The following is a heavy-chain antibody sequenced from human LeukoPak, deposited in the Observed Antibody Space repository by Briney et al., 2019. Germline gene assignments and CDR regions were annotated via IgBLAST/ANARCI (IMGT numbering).Heavy chain of an antibody. J-gene: IGHJ3*02. CDR3: ARTPFIAVAAHGAFDI. Sequence: GGSLRLSCAATGFTFSSYSMNWVRQAPGKGLEWVSYISSSSTIYYADSVKGRFTISRDNAKNSLYLQMNSLRAEDTAVYYCARTPFIAVAAHGAFDIWGQGTMVTVSS. V-gene: IGHV3-48*04. D-gene: IGHD6-19*01. CDR2: ISSSSTI. CDR1: GFTFSSYS.